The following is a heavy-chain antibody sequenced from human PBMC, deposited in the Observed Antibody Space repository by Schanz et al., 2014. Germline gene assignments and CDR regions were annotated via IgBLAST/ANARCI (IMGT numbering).Heavy chain of an antibody. Sequence: VQLVESGGGVVQPGRSLRLSCAAYGFTLSSYAMHWVRQAPGKGLEWVSALSGSGGSTYYADSVKGRFTISRDNSKNTLYLQMNSLRAEDTAVYYCAKQIHYDILTVTRNWGQGTLXTVSS. CDR1: GFTLSSYA. D-gene: IGHD3-9*01. CDR3: AKQIHYDILTVTRN. J-gene: IGHJ4*02. V-gene: IGHV3-23*04. CDR2: LSGSGGST.